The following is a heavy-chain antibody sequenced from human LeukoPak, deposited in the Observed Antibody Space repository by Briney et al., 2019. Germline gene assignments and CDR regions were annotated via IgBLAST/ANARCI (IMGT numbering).Heavy chain of an antibody. V-gene: IGHV4-30-4*01. Sequence: SETLSLTCTVSGGSISSGDYYWSWIRQPPGKGLEWIGEINHSGSTNYNPSLKSRVTISVDTSKNQFSLKLSSVTAADTAVYYCARGRGCSGGSCKNWFDPWGQGTLVTVSS. D-gene: IGHD2-15*01. CDR2: INHSGST. J-gene: IGHJ5*02. CDR1: GGSISSGDYY. CDR3: ARGRGCSGGSCKNWFDP.